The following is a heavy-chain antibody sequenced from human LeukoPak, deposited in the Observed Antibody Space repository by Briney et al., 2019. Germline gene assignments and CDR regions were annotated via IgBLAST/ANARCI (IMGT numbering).Heavy chain of an antibody. V-gene: IGHV5-51*01. J-gene: IGHJ5*02. D-gene: IGHD2-2*01. CDR2: IYPGDSDT. CDR3: ARLQRGCSSTSCYRDSRALVPLFFFIGDGEFDP. CDR1: GYSFTSYW. Sequence: PGESLKISCKGSGYSFTSYWIGWVRQMPGKGLEWMGIIYPGDSDTRYSPSFQGQVTISADKSISTAYLQWSSLKASDTAMYYCARLQRGCSSTSCYRDSRALVPLFFFIGDGEFDPWGQGTLVTVSS.